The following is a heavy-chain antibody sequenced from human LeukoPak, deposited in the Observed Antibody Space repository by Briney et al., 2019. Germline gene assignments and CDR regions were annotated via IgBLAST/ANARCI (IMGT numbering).Heavy chain of an antibody. CDR3: TRENWYIDY. CDR1: GFTFSSYS. V-gene: IGHV3-48*01. Sequence: GGSLRLSCAASGFTFSSYSMNWVRQAPGKGPEWVSYISSSSSTIYYADSVKGRFTISRDNAKNSLYLQMNSLRAEDAAVYYCTRENWYIDYWGQGNLVTVSS. CDR2: ISSSSSTI. J-gene: IGHJ4*02.